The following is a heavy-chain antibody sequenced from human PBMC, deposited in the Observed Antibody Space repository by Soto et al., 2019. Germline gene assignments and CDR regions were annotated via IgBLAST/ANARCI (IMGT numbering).Heavy chain of an antibody. D-gene: IGHD3-10*01. CDR1: GGSISSYY. V-gene: IGHV4-59*08. Sequence: SETLSLTCTVSGGSISSYYWSWIRQPPGKGLEWIGYVYYSGSTNYNPSLKSRVTISVDTSKNQFSLKLSSVTAADTAVYYCARRYGLSAFDIWGQGTMVTVSS. J-gene: IGHJ3*02. CDR3: ARRYGLSAFDI. CDR2: VYYSGST.